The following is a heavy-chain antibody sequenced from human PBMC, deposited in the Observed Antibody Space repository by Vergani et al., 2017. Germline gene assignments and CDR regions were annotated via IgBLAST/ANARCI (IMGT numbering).Heavy chain of an antibody. J-gene: IGHJ6*02. V-gene: IGHV1-18*04. D-gene: IGHD3-16*01. CDR2: ISGYNGNT. Sequence: QVQLVQSGAEVKKPGASVKVSCKASGYTFTSYGISWVRQAPGQGLEWLGWISGYNGNTNYAQKLQGRVTMTTDTSTSKAYMELRNLRSDDTAVYYCARRVPFSALGGQMLGYGLDVWGQGTTVTVSS. CDR3: ARRVPFSALGGQMLGYGLDV. CDR1: GYTFTSYG.